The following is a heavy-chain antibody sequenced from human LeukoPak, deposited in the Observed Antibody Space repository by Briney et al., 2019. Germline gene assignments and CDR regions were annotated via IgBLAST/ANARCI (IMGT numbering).Heavy chain of an antibody. D-gene: IGHD2-15*01. J-gene: IGHJ4*02. Sequence: PSGGSLRLSCAASGFTFRRYGMNWVRQAPGKGLEWVSAISGSGGSTYYADSVKGRFTISRDNSKNTLYLQMNSLRAEDTAVYYCAKDHPGGGSSHPVYWGQGTLVTVSS. CDR3: AKDHPGGGSSHPVY. CDR2: ISGSGGST. CDR1: GFTFRRYG. V-gene: IGHV3-23*01.